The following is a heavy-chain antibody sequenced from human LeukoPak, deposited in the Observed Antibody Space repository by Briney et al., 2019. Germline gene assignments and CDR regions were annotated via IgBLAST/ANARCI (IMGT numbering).Heavy chain of an antibody. CDR2: ISSSSSYI. CDR1: GFTFSSYS. CDR3: ARERQLADYYYYYMDV. V-gene: IGHV3-21*01. D-gene: IGHD6-6*01. J-gene: IGHJ6*03. Sequence: GGSLRLSCAASGFTFSSYSMNWVRQAPGKGLEWVSSISSSSSYIYYADSVKGRFTISRDNAKNSLYLQMNSLRAEDTAVYYCARERQLADYYYYYMDVWGQGALVTVSS.